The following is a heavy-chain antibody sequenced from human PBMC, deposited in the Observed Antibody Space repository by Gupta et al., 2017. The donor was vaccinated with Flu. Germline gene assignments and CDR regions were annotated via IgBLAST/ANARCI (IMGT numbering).Heavy chain of an antibody. V-gene: IGHV3-30*03. D-gene: IGHD6-6*01. J-gene: IGHJ2*01. CDR3: SVEQLVRGSGWYFDL. CDR2: ISYDGSNK. Sequence: QVQLVESGGGVVQPGRSLRLSCAASGFTFSSYGMHWVRQAPGKGLEWVAVISYDGSNKYYADSVKGRFTISRDNSKNTLYLQMNSLRAEDTAVYYCSVEQLVRGSGWYFDLWGRGTLVTVSS. CDR1: GFTFSSYG.